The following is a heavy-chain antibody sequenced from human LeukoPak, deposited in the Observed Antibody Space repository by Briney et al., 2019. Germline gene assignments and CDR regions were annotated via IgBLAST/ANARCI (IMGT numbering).Heavy chain of an antibody. Sequence: SLRLXXXXSGXTVSSXYMSWVRQAPGKGLEWVSIISLDGSTEFYADSVKGRFTISRDTASNTMHLEMNNLRIEDTAVYYCMRDYMGWFDPWGQGSLVTVSS. D-gene: IGHD3-10*01. V-gene: IGHV3-30-3*01. CDR3: MRDYMGWFDP. CDR2: ISLDGSTE. J-gene: IGHJ5*02. CDR1: GXTVSSXY.